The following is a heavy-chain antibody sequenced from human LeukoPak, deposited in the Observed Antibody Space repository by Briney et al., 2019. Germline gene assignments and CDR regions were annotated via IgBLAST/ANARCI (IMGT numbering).Heavy chain of an antibody. Sequence: PSETLSLTCTASGGSISTYYWSWVRQPPGKGLEWVGHIYHTGSNNYNPSLKSRLTMSVDTSETQFSLKLSSVTAADTAVYYCARQSDGDGYTYLDYWGQGTLVTVSS. V-gene: IGHV4-59*08. J-gene: IGHJ4*02. CDR3: ARQSDGDGYTYLDY. CDR1: GGSISTYY. CDR2: IYHTGSN. D-gene: IGHD5-24*01.